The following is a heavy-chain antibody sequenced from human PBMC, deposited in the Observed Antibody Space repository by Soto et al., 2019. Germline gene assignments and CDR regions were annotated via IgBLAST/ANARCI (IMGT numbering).Heavy chain of an antibody. CDR3: ARGIEGWYQGRYYYGMDV. Sequence: QVQLQESGPGLVKPSETLSLTCTVSGGSVSSGSYYWSWIRQPPGKGLEWIGYIYYSGSTNYNPSLKSRVTISVDTSENQFSLKLSSETAADTAVYYCARGIEGWYQGRYYYGMDVWGQGTTVTVSS. D-gene: IGHD6-19*01. V-gene: IGHV4-61*01. CDR2: IYYSGST. J-gene: IGHJ6*02. CDR1: GGSVSSGSYY.